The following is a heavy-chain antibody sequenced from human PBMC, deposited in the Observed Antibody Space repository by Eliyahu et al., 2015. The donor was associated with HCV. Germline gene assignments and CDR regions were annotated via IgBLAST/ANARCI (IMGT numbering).Heavy chain of an antibody. D-gene: IGHD6-19*01. J-gene: IGHJ5*02. Sequence: QVQLQESGPGLVXPSETLSLTCXVXGGXITTXYWGWIRQPPGKGLEWIGDMXXSGSTNYNPSLKSRVTISIDTSKNQFSLNLISVTAADTAMYYCASGGGGIAVTGTGGWFDPWGQGTLVTVSS. CDR3: ASGGGGIAVTGTGGWFDP. CDR2: MXXSGST. CDR1: GGXITTXY. V-gene: IGHV4-59*01.